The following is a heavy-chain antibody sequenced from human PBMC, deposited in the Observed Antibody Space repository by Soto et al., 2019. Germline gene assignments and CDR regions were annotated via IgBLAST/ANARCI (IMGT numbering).Heavy chain of an antibody. D-gene: IGHD3-10*01. V-gene: IGHV1-58*02. J-gene: IGHJ4*01. Sequence: SVKVSCKTSGFTFLSSAMQWVRQARGQRLEWIGWIVVGGGNTNYAQKFQGRVTITTDTSTSTAYMELRSLRSDDTAVYYCAREYYYGSGGAYWG. CDR2: IVVGGGNT. CDR1: GFTFLSSA. CDR3: AREYYYGSGGAY.